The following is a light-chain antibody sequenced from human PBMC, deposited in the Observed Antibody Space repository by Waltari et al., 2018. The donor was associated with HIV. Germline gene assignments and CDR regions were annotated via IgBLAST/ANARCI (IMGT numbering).Light chain of an antibody. J-gene: IGKJ1*01. CDR3: QNYNNWPPWT. V-gene: IGKV3-15*01. Sequence: EIVMTQSPATLSVSPGERATLSCRASQSISSNLARYQQKPVQDPRLLIYGANTSATGVPARFSGSGCGTEFTLTISSLQSEDFAIYYCQNYNNWPPWTFGQGTKVEIK. CDR2: GAN. CDR1: QSISSN.